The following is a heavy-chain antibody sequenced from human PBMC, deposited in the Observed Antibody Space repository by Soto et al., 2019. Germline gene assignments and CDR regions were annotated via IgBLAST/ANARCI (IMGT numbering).Heavy chain of an antibody. V-gene: IGHV4-4*02. D-gene: IGHD6-6*01. J-gene: IGHJ4*02. CDR3: ARAGFIEARIFGSAPAGYFDY. CDR2: IYHSGST. Sequence: ETLTLTCTVSGGSISSSNWWSWVRQPPGKGLEWIGEIYHSGSTNYNPSLKSRVTISVDKSKNQFSLKLSSVNAADTAVYYCARAGFIEARIFGSAPAGYFDYWGQGTLVTVYS. CDR1: GGSISSSNW.